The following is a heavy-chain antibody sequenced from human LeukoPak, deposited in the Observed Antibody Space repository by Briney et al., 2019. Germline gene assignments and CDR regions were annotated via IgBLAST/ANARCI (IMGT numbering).Heavy chain of an antibody. J-gene: IGHJ6*03. CDR2: IIPIFGTA. Sequence: SVKVSCKASGGTFSSYAISWVRQALGQGLEWMGGIIPIFGTANYAQKFQGRVTITRNTSISTAYMELSSLRSEDTAVYYCARKGYMDVWGKGTTVTVSS. CDR1: GGTFSSYA. V-gene: IGHV1-69*05. CDR3: ARKGYMDV.